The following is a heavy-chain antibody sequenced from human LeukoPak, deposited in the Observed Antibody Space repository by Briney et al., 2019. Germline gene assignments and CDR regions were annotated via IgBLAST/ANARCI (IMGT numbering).Heavy chain of an antibody. Sequence: ASVKVSCKASGYTFTSYGISWVRQAPGQGLEWMGWISAYNGNTNYAQKLQGRVTMTTDTSTSTAYMELRSLRSDDTAVYYCARGGSVEQTVVRFTGGLDPWGQGTLVTVSS. J-gene: IGHJ5*02. D-gene: IGHD4-23*01. CDR1: GYTFTSYG. CDR3: ARGGSVEQTVVRFTGGLDP. V-gene: IGHV1-18*01. CDR2: ISAYNGNT.